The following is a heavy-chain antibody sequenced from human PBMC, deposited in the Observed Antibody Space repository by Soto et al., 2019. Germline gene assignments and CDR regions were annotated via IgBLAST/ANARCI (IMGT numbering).Heavy chain of an antibody. CDR3: AKAGYHDSSGYYELDY. D-gene: IGHD3-22*01. V-gene: IGHV3-30*18. J-gene: IGHJ4*02. CDR2: VLYDGRNK. Sequence: QVQLVESGGGVVQPGRSLRLSCAASGFTFSSYGMHWVRQAPGKGLEWVAVVLYDGRNKYYADSVKGRFTISRDNPKNTVYLQMNSLRAEDTAVYYCAKAGYHDSSGYYELDYWGQGTLVTVSS. CDR1: GFTFSSYG.